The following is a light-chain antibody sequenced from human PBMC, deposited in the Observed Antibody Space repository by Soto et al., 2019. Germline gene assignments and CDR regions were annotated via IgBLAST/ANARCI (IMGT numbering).Light chain of an antibody. J-gene: IGKJ5*01. V-gene: IGKV3D-20*02. Sequence: EIVLTQSPGTLSLSPGERATLSCRASQSVSSSYLAWYQQKPGQAPRLVIYDIFTRATGVPTRISGSGSGTDFTLTISSLEPEDFAVYYCQQRSNWPPITFGQGTRLEIK. CDR1: QSVSSSY. CDR2: DIF. CDR3: QQRSNWPPIT.